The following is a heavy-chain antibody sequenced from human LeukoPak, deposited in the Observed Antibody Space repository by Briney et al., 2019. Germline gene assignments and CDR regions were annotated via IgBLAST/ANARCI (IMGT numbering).Heavy chain of an antibody. V-gene: IGHV3-23*01. CDR3: AKGLGYCSSTSCYRHPDYYYYYYMDV. J-gene: IGHJ6*03. CDR1: GFTFTNYA. CDR2: ISGSGGGT. Sequence: GGSLRLSCAASGFTFTNYAMSWVRQAPGKGLEWVSLISGSGGGTYYADSVKGRFTISRDNSKNTLYLQMNSLRAEDTAVYYCAKGLGYCSSTSCYRHPDYYYYYYMDVWGKGTTVTVSS. D-gene: IGHD2-2*01.